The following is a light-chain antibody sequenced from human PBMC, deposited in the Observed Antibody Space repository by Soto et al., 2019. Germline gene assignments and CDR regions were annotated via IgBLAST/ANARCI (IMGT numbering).Light chain of an antibody. J-gene: IGKJ1*01. CDR3: QQYNNWPPLWT. CDR1: QGVSRK. V-gene: IGKV3-15*01. Sequence: DIVMTQSPATLSVAPGERFTFSFSAIQGVSRKLAWYQHKPGQAPRLLIYGASTRATGIPARFSGSGSGTEFTLTISSLQSEDFAVYYCQQYNNWPPLWTFGQGTKVDIK. CDR2: GAS.